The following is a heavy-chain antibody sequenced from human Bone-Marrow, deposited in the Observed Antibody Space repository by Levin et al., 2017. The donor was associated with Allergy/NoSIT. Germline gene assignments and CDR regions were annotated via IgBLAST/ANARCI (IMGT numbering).Heavy chain of an antibody. D-gene: IGHD6-19*01. Sequence: PGGSLRLSCAASGFTFSSYSMNWVRQAPGKGLEWVSSISSSSSYIYYADSVKGRFTISRDNAKNSLYLQMNSLRAEDTAVYYCARRSSSGWCHWFDPWGQGTLVTVSS. CDR1: GFTFSSYS. CDR2: ISSSSSYI. CDR3: ARRSSSGWCHWFDP. J-gene: IGHJ5*02. V-gene: IGHV3-21*01.